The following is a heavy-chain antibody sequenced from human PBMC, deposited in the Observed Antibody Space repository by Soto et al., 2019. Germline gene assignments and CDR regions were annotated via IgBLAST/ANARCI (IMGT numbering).Heavy chain of an antibody. V-gene: IGHV3-23*01. CDR3: AKVSSSSWYAFDI. CDR2: ISGSGGST. D-gene: IGHD6-13*01. Sequence: GGSLRLSCAASGFTFSSYAMSWVRQAPGKGLEWASAISGSGGSTYYADSVKGRFTISRDNSKNTLYLQMNSLRAEDTAVYYCAKVSSSSWYAFDIWGQGTMVTVSS. CDR1: GFTFSSYA. J-gene: IGHJ3*02.